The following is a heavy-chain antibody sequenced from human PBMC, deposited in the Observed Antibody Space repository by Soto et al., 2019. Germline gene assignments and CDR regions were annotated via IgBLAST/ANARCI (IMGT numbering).Heavy chain of an antibody. CDR1: GGSISSYY. J-gene: IGHJ4*02. Sequence: KPSETLSLTCTVSGGSISSYYWSWIRQPPGKGLEWIGYIYYSGSTNYNPSLKSRVTISVDTSKNQFSLKLSSVTAADTAVYYCAGNDFWSGYLGYWGQGTLVTVSS. CDR2: IYYSGST. CDR3: AGNDFWSGYLGY. V-gene: IGHV4-59*08. D-gene: IGHD3-3*01.